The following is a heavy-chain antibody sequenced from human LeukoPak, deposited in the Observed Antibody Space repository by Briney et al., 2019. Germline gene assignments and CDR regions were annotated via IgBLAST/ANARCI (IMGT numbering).Heavy chain of an antibody. Sequence: HTGGSLRLSCAASGFTFSSYEMNWVRQAPGKGLEWVSYISSSGSTTYYADSVKGRFTISRDNRKNTLYLQMNSLRAEDTAVYYCARTRTYSYDSSGHYYPTHFDYWGQGTLVTVSS. V-gene: IGHV3-48*03. CDR1: GFTFSSYE. J-gene: IGHJ4*02. D-gene: IGHD3-22*01. CDR3: ARTRTYSYDSSGHYYPTHFDY. CDR2: ISSSGSTT.